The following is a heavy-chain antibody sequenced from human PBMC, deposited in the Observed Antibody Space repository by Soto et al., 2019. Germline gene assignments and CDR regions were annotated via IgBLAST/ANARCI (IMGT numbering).Heavy chain of an antibody. V-gene: IGHV1-69*13. CDR3: ARDLGVVVPAALTYYYGMDV. D-gene: IGHD2-2*01. Sequence: SVKVSCKASGGTFSSYAISWVRQAPGQGLEWMGGIIPIFGTANYAQKFQGRVTISADESTSTAYMELSSLRSEDTAVYYCARDLGVVVPAALTYYYGMDVWGQGTTVTVSS. CDR1: GGTFSSYA. J-gene: IGHJ6*02. CDR2: IIPIFGTA.